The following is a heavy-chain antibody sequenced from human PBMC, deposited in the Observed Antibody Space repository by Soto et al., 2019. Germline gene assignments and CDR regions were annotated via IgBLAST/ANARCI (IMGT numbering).Heavy chain of an antibody. CDR1: GFTFSSYG. CDR3: AKDLVNGEALVVVASNNPFDY. V-gene: IGHV3-30*18. J-gene: IGHJ4*02. D-gene: IGHD2-15*01. Sequence: GGSLRLSCAASGFTFSSYGMHWVRQAPGKGLEWVAVISYDGSNKYYADSVKGRFTISRDNSKNTLYLQMNSLRAEDTAVYYCAKDLVNGEALVVVASNNPFDYWGQGTLVTVSS. CDR2: ISYDGSNK.